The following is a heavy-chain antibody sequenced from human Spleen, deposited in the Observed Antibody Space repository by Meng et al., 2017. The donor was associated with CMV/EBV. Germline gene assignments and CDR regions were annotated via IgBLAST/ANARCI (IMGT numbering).Heavy chain of an antibody. D-gene: IGHD5/OR15-5a*01. Sequence: SVKVSCKASGYTFAGYYIHWVRQATGQGLEWMGGIIPILGLATYAQKFQGRVTITADKSTGTTYMELSSLRSDDTAVFYCARGPSQANILSMAAYWFYGMDVWGQGTTVTVSS. CDR1: GYTFAGYY. CDR2: IIPILGLA. J-gene: IGHJ6*02. V-gene: IGHV1-69*10. CDR3: ARGPSQANILSMAAYWFYGMDV.